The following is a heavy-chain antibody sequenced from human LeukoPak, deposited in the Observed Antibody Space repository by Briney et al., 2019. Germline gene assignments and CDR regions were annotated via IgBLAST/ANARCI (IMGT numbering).Heavy chain of an antibody. J-gene: IGHJ4*02. CDR3: AKDPYYDILTGYSHFDY. V-gene: IGHV3-21*04. Sequence: GGSLRLSCAASGFTFSTYSMNWVRQAPGKGLEWVSSISSSSSYIYYADSVKGRFTISRDNSKNTLYLQMNSLRAEDTAVYYCAKDPYYDILTGYSHFDYWGQGTLVTVSS. D-gene: IGHD3-9*01. CDR2: ISSSSSYI. CDR1: GFTFSTYS.